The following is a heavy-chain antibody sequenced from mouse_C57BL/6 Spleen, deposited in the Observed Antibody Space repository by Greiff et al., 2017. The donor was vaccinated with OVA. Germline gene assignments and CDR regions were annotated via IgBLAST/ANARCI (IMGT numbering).Heavy chain of an antibody. D-gene: IGHD3-3*01. V-gene: IGHV1-15*01. CDR1: GYTFTDYE. Sequence: VQLQQSGAELVRPGASVTLSCKASGYTFTDYEMHWVKQTPVHGLEWIGAIDPETGGTAYNQKFKGKAILTADKSSSTAYMELRSLTSEDSAVYYCTSLEGDAYAMDYWGQGTSVTVSS. CDR3: TSLEGDAYAMDY. J-gene: IGHJ4*01. CDR2: IDPETGGT.